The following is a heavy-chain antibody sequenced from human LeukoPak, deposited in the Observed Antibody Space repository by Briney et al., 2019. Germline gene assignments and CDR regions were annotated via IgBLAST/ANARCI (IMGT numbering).Heavy chain of an antibody. D-gene: IGHD3-10*01. Sequence: KPSETLSLTCAVYGGSFSGYYWSWIRQSPGKGLEWIGEINHSGSTNYNPSLKSRVTISVDTSKNQFSLKLSSVTAADTAVYYCARGGNICFGELYGWITPRYNWFDPWGQGTLVTVSS. V-gene: IGHV4-34*01. CDR2: INHSGST. CDR1: GGSFSGYY. CDR3: ARGGNICFGELYGWITPRYNWFDP. J-gene: IGHJ5*02.